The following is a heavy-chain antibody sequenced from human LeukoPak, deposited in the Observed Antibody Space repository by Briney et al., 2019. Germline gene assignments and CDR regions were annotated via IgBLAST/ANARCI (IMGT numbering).Heavy chain of an antibody. D-gene: IGHD6-19*01. V-gene: IGHV7-4-1*02. Sequence: ASVKVSCKASGGTFSSYAISWVRQAPGQGLEWVGWINTNTGNPTYAQDFTGRFVFSLDTSVNTAYLQISSLKAEDTAVYYCARAWGSGWHYFDSWGQGTLITVSS. J-gene: IGHJ4*02. CDR3: ARAWGSGWHYFDS. CDR2: INTNTGNP. CDR1: GGTFSSYA.